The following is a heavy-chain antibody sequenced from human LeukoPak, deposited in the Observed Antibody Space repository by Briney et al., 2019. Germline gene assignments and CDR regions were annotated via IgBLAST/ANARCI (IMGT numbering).Heavy chain of an antibody. Sequence: PGGSLRLSCAASGFTLSSYEMNWVRLAPGKGLEWISYISRTGNSIYYADSVKGRLTISRDNSKNTLYLQMNSLRAEDTAVYYCARGGATRYCTNGVCHYFDYWGRGTLVTVSS. D-gene: IGHD2-8*01. CDR3: ARGGATRYCTNGVCHYFDY. CDR2: ISRTGNSI. CDR1: GFTLSSYE. V-gene: IGHV3-48*03. J-gene: IGHJ4*02.